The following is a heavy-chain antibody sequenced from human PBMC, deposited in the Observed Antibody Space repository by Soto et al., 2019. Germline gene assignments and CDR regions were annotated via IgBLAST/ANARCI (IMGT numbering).Heavy chain of an antibody. Sequence: LRLSCAASGFTFSSYGMHWVRQAPGKGLEWVAVISYDGSNKYYADSVKGRFTISRDNSKNTLYLQMNSLRAEDTAVYYCAKDPHSSSPLYWGQGTLVTVSS. V-gene: IGHV3-30*18. CDR3: AKDPHSSSPLY. D-gene: IGHD6-6*01. CDR1: GFTFSSYG. J-gene: IGHJ4*02. CDR2: ISYDGSNK.